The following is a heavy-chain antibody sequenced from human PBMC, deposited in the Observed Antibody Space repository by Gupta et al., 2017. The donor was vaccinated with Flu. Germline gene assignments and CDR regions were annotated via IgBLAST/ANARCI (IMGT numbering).Heavy chain of an antibody. Sequence: MHWVRQATGKGLEWVSAIGTAGDTYYPGSVKGRFTISRENAKNSLYLQMNSLRAGDTAVYYCARHSGSGLDYWGQGTLVTVSS. CDR2: IGTAGDT. J-gene: IGHJ4*02. V-gene: IGHV3-13*01. D-gene: IGHD2-15*01. CDR3: ARHSGSGLDY.